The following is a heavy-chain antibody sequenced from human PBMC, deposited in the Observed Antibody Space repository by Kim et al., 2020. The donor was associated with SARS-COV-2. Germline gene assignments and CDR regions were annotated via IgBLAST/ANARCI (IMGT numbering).Heavy chain of an antibody. Sequence: SVKVSCKASGGTFSSYAISWVRQAPGQGLEWMGGIIPIFGTANYAQKFQGRVTITADESTSTAYMELSSLRSEDTAVYYCARDWVEEIAAAGYGMDVWGQGTTVTVSS. CDR3: ARDWVEEIAAAGYGMDV. J-gene: IGHJ6*02. CDR1: GGTFSSYA. V-gene: IGHV1-69*13. D-gene: IGHD6-13*01. CDR2: IIPIFGTA.